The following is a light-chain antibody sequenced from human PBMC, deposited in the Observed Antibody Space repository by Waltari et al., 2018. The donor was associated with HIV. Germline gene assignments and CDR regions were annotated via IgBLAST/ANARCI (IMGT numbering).Light chain of an antibody. CDR3: QQFADLPLT. V-gene: IGKV1-33*01. CDR1: QDIRHY. Sequence: DIQMTQSPSSLSASVGDKVTITCQASQDIRHYLNWYQKKPGKAPNLLIYDASKLHTGVPSRFSGSGSGTHLTFTNTSLQPEDIGTYYCQQFADLPLTFGGGTQVEI. CDR2: DAS. J-gene: IGKJ4*01.